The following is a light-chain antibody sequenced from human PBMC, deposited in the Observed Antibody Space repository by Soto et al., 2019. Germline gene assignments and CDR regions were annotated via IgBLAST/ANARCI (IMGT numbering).Light chain of an antibody. V-gene: IGKV1-39*01. CDR2: GAS. Sequence: DIQMTQSPSSLSASVGDRVTITCRASQSISTYLNWYQQKPGKAPKLLMYGASSLQSGVPSRFSGSGSGTHFTLTISGLQPEDFVTYYCQQSYDTPHTFGQGTKVEIK. CDR3: QQSYDTPHT. CDR1: QSISTY. J-gene: IGKJ1*01.